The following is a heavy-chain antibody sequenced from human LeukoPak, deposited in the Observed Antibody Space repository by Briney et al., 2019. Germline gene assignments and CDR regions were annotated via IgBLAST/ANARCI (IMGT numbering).Heavy chain of an antibody. V-gene: IGHV4-38-2*02. D-gene: IGHD5-18*01. J-gene: IGHJ4*02. Sequence: SETLSLTCTVSGGSISSYYWSWIRQPPGKGLEWIGSIYHSGSTYYNPSLKSRVTISVDTSKNQFSLKLSSVTAADTAVYYCTRGELGYSYAHWGQGTLVTVSS. CDR2: IYHSGST. CDR1: GGSISSYY. CDR3: TRGELGYSYAH.